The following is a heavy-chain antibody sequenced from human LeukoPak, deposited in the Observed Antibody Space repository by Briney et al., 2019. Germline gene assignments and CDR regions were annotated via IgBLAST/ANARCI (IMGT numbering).Heavy chain of an antibody. J-gene: IGHJ6*03. V-gene: IGHV3-33*01. Sequence: PGRSLRLSCAASGFTFSSYGMHWVRQAPGKGLEWVAVIWYDGSNKYYADSVKGRFTISRDNSKNTLYLQMNSLRAEDTAVYYCASLSVTTTPYYYYYMDVWGKGTTVTVSS. CDR1: GFTFSSYG. CDR3: ASLSVTTTPYYYYYMDV. D-gene: IGHD4-11*01. CDR2: IWYDGSNK.